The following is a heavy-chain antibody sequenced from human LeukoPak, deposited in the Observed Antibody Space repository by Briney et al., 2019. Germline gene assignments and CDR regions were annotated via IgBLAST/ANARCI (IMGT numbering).Heavy chain of an antibody. J-gene: IGHJ5*02. Sequence: ASVKVSCKASGYTFTSYYMHWVRQAPGQGLEWMGIINPSGGSTSYAQKFQGRVTMTRDTSTSTVYMELSSLRSEDTAVYYCAREIPPVGDSSGPSWFDPWGQGTLVTVSS. D-gene: IGHD3-22*01. CDR2: INPSGGST. V-gene: IGHV1-46*01. CDR3: AREIPPVGDSSGPSWFDP. CDR1: GYTFTSYY.